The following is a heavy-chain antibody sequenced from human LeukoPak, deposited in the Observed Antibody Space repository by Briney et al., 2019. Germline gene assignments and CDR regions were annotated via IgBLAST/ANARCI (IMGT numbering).Heavy chain of an antibody. V-gene: IGHV3-30-3*01. Sequence: GGSLRLSCAASGFTFSSYAMHRVRQAPGKGLEWVAVISYDGSNKYYADSVKGRFTISRDNSKNTLYLQMNSLRAEDTAVYYCARAAYYYDSSGYYSFDYWGQGTLVTVSS. CDR3: ARAAYYYDSSGYYSFDY. CDR2: ISYDGSNK. D-gene: IGHD3-22*01. CDR1: GFTFSSYA. J-gene: IGHJ4*02.